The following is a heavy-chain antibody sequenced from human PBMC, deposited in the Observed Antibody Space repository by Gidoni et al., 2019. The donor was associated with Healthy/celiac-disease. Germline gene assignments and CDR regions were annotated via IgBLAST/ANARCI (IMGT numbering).Heavy chain of an antibody. CDR1: GFTFSNDG. D-gene: IGHD3-22*01. V-gene: IGHV3-15*01. Sequence: EVQLVECGGGLVKPGGSLRLSCAACGFTFSNDGMSWVRQAPGRGLEWVGRIKSKTDGGTTDYAAAVKGRFTISRDDSKNTLYLQMNSLKTEDTAVYYCTAAYYYDSGSAFDIWGQGTMVTVSS. CDR3: TAAYYYDSGSAFDI. J-gene: IGHJ3*02. CDR2: IKSKTDGGTT.